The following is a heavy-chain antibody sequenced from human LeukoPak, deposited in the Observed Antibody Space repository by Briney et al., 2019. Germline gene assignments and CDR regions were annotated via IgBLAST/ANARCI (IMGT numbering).Heavy chain of an antibody. CDR2: LSDNGGSP. Sequence: GGSLRLSCAASGFTFSNYAMSWVRQAPGKGLEWVSSLSDNGGSPYYAASVKGRFTISRDNSKNKLYLHMNSLRVEDTAVYYCAKDPETYSSRWFDSWGQGTMVTVSS. CDR3: AKDPETYSSRWFDS. V-gene: IGHV3-23*01. D-gene: IGHD6-13*01. CDR1: GFTFSNYA. J-gene: IGHJ3*01.